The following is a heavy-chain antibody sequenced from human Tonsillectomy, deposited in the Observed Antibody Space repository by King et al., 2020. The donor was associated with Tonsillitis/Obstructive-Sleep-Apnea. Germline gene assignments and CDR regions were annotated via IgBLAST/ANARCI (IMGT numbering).Heavy chain of an antibody. V-gene: IGHV4-59*01. J-gene: IGHJ3*02. CDR3: AREGAVMNAFDI. D-gene: IGHD2-8*01. CDR1: GGSISSYY. Sequence: VQLQESGPGLVKPSVTLSLTCTVSGGSISSYYWSWIRQPPGKGLECIGYIYYSGGTNYNPSLKSRVTISVDTSKNQFSLKLSSVTAADTAVYYCAREGAVMNAFDIWGQGTMVTVSS. CDR2: IYYSGGT.